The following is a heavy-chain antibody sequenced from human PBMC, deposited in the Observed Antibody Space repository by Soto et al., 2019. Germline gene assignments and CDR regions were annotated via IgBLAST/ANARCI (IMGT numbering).Heavy chain of an antibody. D-gene: IGHD3-3*01. CDR3: ARGDFLSVDY. Sequence: SETLSLTCAVYGGSFSGYYWSWIRQPPGKGLEWIGEINHSGGTNYSPSLKSRVTMSVDTSKSQFSLKLSSVTAADTAVYYCARGDFLSVDYWSQGTLVTVSS. CDR1: GGSFSGYY. J-gene: IGHJ4*02. V-gene: IGHV4-34*01. CDR2: INHSGGT.